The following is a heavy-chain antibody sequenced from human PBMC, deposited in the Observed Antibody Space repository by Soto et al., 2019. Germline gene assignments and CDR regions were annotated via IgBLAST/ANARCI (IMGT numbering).Heavy chain of an antibody. D-gene: IGHD6-13*01. J-gene: IGHJ5*02. CDR2: ISSNSAYI. V-gene: IGHV3-21*01. CDR1: GFTFRSFT. CDR3: TRDASRDSSARGWFEP. Sequence: GGSLRLSCAASGFTFRSFTMNWVRQAPGKGLEWVSTISSNSAYIYYTDAVRGRFTISRDNAKNSLHLQMNSLRAEDTAVYYCTRDASRDSSARGWFEPWGPETRVTVSS.